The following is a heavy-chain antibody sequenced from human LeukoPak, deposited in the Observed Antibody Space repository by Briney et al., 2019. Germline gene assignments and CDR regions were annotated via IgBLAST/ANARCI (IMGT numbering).Heavy chain of an antibody. CDR3: ARDQSSKYSSGSAGY. D-gene: IGHD6-19*01. Sequence: ASVKVSCKASGYTFTSYGISWVRQAPGQGLEWMGWISAYNGNTNYAQKLQGRVTMTTDTSTSTAYMELRSLRSDDTAVYYCARDQSSKYSSGSAGYWGQGTLVTVSS. CDR1: GYTFTSYG. V-gene: IGHV1-18*01. CDR2: ISAYNGNT. J-gene: IGHJ4*02.